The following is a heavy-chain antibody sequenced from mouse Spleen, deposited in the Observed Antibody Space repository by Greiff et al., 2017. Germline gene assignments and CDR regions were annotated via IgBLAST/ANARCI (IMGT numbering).Heavy chain of an antibody. J-gene: IGHJ4*01. CDR2: ISSGGSYT. CDR3: ARQGLYYRYDDYAMDY. CDR1: GFTFSSYA. Sequence: EVKLVESGGGLVKPGGSLKLSCAASGFTFSSYAMSWVRQTPEKRLEWVATISSGGSYTYYPDSVKGRFTISRDNAKNTLYLQMSSLRSEDTAMYYCARQGLYYRYDDYAMDYWGQGTSVTVSS. V-gene: IGHV5-9-3*01. D-gene: IGHD2-14*01.